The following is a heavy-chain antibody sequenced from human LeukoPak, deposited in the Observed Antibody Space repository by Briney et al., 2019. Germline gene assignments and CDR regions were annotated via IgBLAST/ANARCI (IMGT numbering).Heavy chain of an antibody. CDR3: AGRGNYYAELDY. D-gene: IGHD3-10*01. CDR2: IYYNGST. CDR1: GGPISSYY. V-gene: IGHV4-59*08. J-gene: IGHJ4*02. Sequence: SETLSLTCTVSGGPISSYYWSWIRQPPGKGLEWIGYIYYNGSTNYNPSLKSRVTISVDTSKNQFSLKLSSVTAADTAVYYCAGRGNYYAELDYWGQGTLVTVSS.